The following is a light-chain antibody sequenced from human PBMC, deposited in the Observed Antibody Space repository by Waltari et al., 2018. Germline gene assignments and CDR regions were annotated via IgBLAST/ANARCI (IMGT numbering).Light chain of an antibody. CDR2: LAS. V-gene: IGKV4-1*01. CDR1: QSVLYSSNNRNY. J-gene: IGKJ4*01. CDR3: QQYYTTPLT. Sequence: DIVMTQSPDSVAVCVGARATINCKASQSVLYSSNNRNYLTWYQQKPGQPPKLLIYLASIRESGVPDRFSGSGSGTDFTLTISSLQAEDVAVYYCQQYYTTPLTFGGGTKVEIK.